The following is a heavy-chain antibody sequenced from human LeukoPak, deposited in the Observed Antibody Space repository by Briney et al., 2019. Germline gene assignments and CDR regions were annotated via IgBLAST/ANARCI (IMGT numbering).Heavy chain of an antibody. CDR2: IYTSGST. D-gene: IGHD3-22*01. CDR3: ARDAYYYDSSGYNLDY. CDR1: GGSISSYY. J-gene: IGHJ4*02. Sequence: SETLSLTCTVSGGSISSYYWSWIRQPAGKGLEWSGRIYTSGSTNYNPSLKSRVTMSVDTSKNQFSLKLSSVTAADTAVYYCARDAYYYDSSGYNLDYWGQGTLVTVSS. V-gene: IGHV4-4*07.